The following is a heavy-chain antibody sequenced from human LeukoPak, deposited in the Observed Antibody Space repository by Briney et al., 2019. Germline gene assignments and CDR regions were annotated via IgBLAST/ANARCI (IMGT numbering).Heavy chain of an antibody. CDR2: IIPIFGTA. J-gene: IGHJ1*01. V-gene: IGHV1-69*13. CDR3: ASDFWSGYYIPYFQH. D-gene: IGHD3-3*01. CDR1: GYTFTSYY. Sequence: SVKVSCKASGYTFTSYYMHWVRQAPGQGLEWMGGIIPIFGTANYAQKFQGRVTITADESTSTAHMELSSLRSEDTAVYYCASDFWSGYYIPYFQHWGQGTLVTVSS.